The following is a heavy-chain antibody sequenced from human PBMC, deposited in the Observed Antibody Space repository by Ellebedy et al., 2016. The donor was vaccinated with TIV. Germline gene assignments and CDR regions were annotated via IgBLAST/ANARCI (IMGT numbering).Heavy chain of an antibody. CDR2: LSYSGST. CDR3: ARRRTPDYDYYGMDV. D-gene: IGHD4/OR15-4a*01. Sequence: SETLSLTCSVSGGSVSSSSYYCDWIRQPPGKGLEWIATLSYSGSTYYNPSLKGRVSISVDTSKNHFSLKLRFVTVAETAVYYCARRRTPDYDYYGMDVWGQGTTVSVSS. V-gene: IGHV4-39*01. CDR1: GGSVSSSSYY. J-gene: IGHJ6*02.